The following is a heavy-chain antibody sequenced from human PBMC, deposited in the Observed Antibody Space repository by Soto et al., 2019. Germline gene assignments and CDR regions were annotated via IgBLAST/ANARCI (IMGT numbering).Heavy chain of an antibody. CDR2: INAGNGNT. CDR1: GYTFTIYA. J-gene: IGHJ4*02. Sequence: ASVKVSCKASGYTFTIYAMHWVRQAPGQRLEWMGWINAGNGNTKYSQKFQGRVTITRDTSASTAYMELSSLRSEDTAVYYCARVSSYGVSDFDYWGQGTLVTVSS. D-gene: IGHD5-18*01. CDR3: ARVSSYGVSDFDY. V-gene: IGHV1-3*01.